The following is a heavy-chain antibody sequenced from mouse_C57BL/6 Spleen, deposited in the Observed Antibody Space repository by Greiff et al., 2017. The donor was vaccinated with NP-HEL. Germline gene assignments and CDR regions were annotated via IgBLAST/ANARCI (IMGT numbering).Heavy chain of an antibody. CDR3: ARSGTGTWFAY. V-gene: IGHV5-17*01. D-gene: IGHD4-1*01. CDR1: GFTFSDYG. J-gene: IGHJ3*01. Sequence: EVQLMESGGGLVKPGGSLKLSCAASGFTFSDYGMHWVRQAPEKGLEWVAYISSGSSTIYYADTVKGRFTISRDNAKNTLFLQMTSLRSEDTAMYYCARSGTGTWFAYWGQGTLVTVSA. CDR2: ISSGSSTI.